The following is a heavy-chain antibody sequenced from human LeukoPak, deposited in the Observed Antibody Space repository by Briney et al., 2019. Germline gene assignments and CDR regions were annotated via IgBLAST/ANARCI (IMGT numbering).Heavy chain of an antibody. Sequence: PSETLCLTCTVSGDSISSDYWSWIRQPPGKGLEWIAYINYNGGTNYNPSLKSRLTISLDTSKNQFSLQLRSVTAADMAVYYCVRGAGWYPYWGQGTLVTVSS. CDR3: VRGAGWYPY. CDR2: INYNGGT. J-gene: IGHJ4*02. CDR1: GDSISSDY. D-gene: IGHD6-19*01. V-gene: IGHV4-59*01.